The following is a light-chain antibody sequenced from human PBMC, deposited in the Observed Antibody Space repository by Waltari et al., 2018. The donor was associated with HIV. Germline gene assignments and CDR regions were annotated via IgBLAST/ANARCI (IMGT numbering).Light chain of an antibody. CDR1: SSDVGAYDR. CDR3: SSYTSSNIYV. J-gene: IGLJ1*01. CDR2: EVI. Sequence: QSALTQPPSVSGSPGQSVTISCTGTSSDVGAYDRISWYHQPPGTAPNLMIYEVIYRPSGVPVRFSGSKSGNTASLTISGLQAEDEGDYYCSSYTSSNIYVFGTATTVTVL. V-gene: IGLV2-18*02.